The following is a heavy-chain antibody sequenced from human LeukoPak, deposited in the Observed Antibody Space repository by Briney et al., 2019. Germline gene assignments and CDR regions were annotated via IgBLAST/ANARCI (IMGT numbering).Heavy chain of an antibody. CDR3: ARDPQGAFFILGSGFPERNFDY. Sequence: PGGSLRLSCAASGFTFSSYSMNWVRQAPGKGLEWVSYISSSSSTIYYADSVKGRFTISRDNAKNSLYLQMNSLRAEDTAVYYCARDPQGAFFILGSGFPERNFDYWGQGTLVTVSS. CDR2: ISSSSSTI. CDR1: GFTFSSYS. V-gene: IGHV3-48*01. D-gene: IGHD3-9*01. J-gene: IGHJ4*02.